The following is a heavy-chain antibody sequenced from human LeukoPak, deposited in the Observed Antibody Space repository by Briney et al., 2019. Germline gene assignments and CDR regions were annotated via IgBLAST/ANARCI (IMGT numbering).Heavy chain of an antibody. D-gene: IGHD6-19*01. CDR1: GGSFSGYY. J-gene: IGHJ4*02. Sequence: SETLSLTCAVYGGSFSGYYWSWIRQPQGKGLGWMGDINHSGSTNYNPSLKSRVTISVDTSKNQFSLKLSSVTAADTAVYYCARGPSSGWYFVDFDYWGQGTLVTVSS. V-gene: IGHV4-34*01. CDR2: INHSGST. CDR3: ARGPSSGWYFVDFDY.